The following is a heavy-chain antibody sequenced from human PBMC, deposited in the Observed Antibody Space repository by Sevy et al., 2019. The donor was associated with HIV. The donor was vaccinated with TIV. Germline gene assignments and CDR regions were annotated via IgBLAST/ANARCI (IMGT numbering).Heavy chain of an antibody. J-gene: IGHJ3*02. CDR2: IYYSGST. V-gene: IGHV4-30-4*01. CDR3: ARAGSSGFDAFDI. CDR1: GGSISSGDYY. D-gene: IGHD3-22*01. Sequence: SETLSLTCTVSGGSISSGDYYWSWIRQPPGKGLEWIGYIYYSGSTYYNPSLKSRLTISVDTSKNQFSLKLSSVTAADTAVYYCARAGSSGFDAFDIWGQGTMVTVSS.